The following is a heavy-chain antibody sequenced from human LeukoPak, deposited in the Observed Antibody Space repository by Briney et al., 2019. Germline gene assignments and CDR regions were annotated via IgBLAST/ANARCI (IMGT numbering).Heavy chain of an antibody. D-gene: IGHD1-26*01. CDR1: GGSISSYY. CDR2: MFHSGTT. Sequence: SETLPLTCTVSGGSISSYYWSWIRQPPGKGLEWIGNMFHSGTTAYNPSLKSRVTISKDTSKNQFSLNLRFVTAADTAVYYCARVVGATQLDYWGQGSLVTVSS. CDR3: ARVVGATQLDY. J-gene: IGHJ4*02. V-gene: IGHV4-59*08.